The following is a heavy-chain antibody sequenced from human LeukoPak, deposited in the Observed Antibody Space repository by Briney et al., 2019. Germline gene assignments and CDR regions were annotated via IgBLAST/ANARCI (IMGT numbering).Heavy chain of an antibody. D-gene: IGHD2-2*01. Sequence: GGSLRLSCAASGFTFSSYWMSCVRQAPGKGLEWVANIKQDGSEKYYVDSVKGRFTISRDNAKNSLYLQMNSLRAEDTAVYYCARDTDCSSTSCYPFWFDPWGQGTLVTVSS. V-gene: IGHV3-7*01. CDR3: ARDTDCSSTSCYPFWFDP. J-gene: IGHJ5*02. CDR1: GFTFSSYW. CDR2: IKQDGSEK.